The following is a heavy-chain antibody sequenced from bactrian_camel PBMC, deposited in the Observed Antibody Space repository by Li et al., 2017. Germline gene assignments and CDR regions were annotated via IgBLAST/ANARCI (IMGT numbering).Heavy chain of an antibody. V-gene: IGHV3S40*01. Sequence: QLVESGGGSVQAGGSLRLSCEVSGITEGTNSIGWFRQAPGKEREGVAAIMILGATTYYADSVKGRFTISRDNAKNTVYLQMNSLKSEDTALYYCATRPLGGSWSPYFGYWGQGTQVTVS. CDR1: GITEGTNS. D-gene: IGHD6*01. CDR3: ATRPLGGSWSPYFGY. J-gene: IGHJ6*01. CDR2: IMILGATT.